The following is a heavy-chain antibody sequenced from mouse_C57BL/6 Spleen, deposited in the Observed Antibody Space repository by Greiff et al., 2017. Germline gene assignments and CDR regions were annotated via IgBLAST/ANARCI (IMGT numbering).Heavy chain of an antibody. CDR1: GYAFSSYW. CDR2: IYPGDGDT. V-gene: IGHV1-80*01. Sequence: VMLVESGAELVKPGASVKISCKASGYAFSSYWMNWVKQRPGKGLEWIGQIYPGDGDTNYNGKFQGKATLTSDKSSSTAYLQLSSLTSEAASVYFWAGDRTVDYWGQGTTLTVSS. J-gene: IGHJ2*01. CDR3: AGDRTVDY.